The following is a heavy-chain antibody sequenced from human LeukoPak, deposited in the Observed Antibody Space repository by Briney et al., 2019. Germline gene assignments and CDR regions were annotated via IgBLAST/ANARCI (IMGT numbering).Heavy chain of an antibody. CDR1: GFTFSSYA. Sequence: GRSLRLSCAASGFTFSSYAMHWVRQAPGKGLEWVAVISYDGTEKYYGDSVKGRFTISRDNSKNTLYLQMNSLRAEDTALYYCARDGHGVPLDYWGQGTLVTVSP. D-gene: IGHD4-17*01. CDR3: ARDGHGVPLDY. V-gene: IGHV3-30-3*01. CDR2: ISYDGTEK. J-gene: IGHJ4*02.